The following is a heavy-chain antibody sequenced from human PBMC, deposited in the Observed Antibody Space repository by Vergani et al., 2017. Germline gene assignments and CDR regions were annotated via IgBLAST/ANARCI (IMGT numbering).Heavy chain of an antibody. Sequence: QVQLQESGPGLVKPSETLSLTCTVSGGSFNTYYWSWIRQSPGKGLAWIGYIYSTGSTNYNPSLNSRVTMSVDTSKNHFSLKLRSVTAADTAVYFCARVMYRDEASTGYRLEGMDIWGQGTTVTISS. CDR2: IYSTGST. V-gene: IGHV4-59*13. CDR3: ARVMYRDEASTGYRLEGMDI. CDR1: GGSFNTYY. J-gene: IGHJ6*02. D-gene: IGHD3-9*01.